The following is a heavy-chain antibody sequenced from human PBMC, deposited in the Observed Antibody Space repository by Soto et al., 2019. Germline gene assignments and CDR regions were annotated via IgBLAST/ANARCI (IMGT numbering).Heavy chain of an antibody. V-gene: IGHV3-33*01. CDR3: ARECKYYDSSAPLDY. J-gene: IGHJ4*02. D-gene: IGHD3-22*01. CDR2: IWYDGSNK. CDR1: GFTFSSYG. Sequence: QVQLVESGGGVVQPGRSLRLSCAASGFTFSSYGMHWVRQAPGKGLEWVAVIWYDGSNKYYADSVKGRFTISRDNSKNTLYLQMNSLRAEDTAGYYCARECKYYDSSAPLDYWGQGTLVTVSS.